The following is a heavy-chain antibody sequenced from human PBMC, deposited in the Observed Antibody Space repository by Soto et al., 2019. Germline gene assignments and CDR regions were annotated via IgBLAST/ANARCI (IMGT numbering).Heavy chain of an antibody. CDR1: GFTFSSYA. CDR3: AKGRPPLNIVVVPAATIFDY. CDR2: ISGSGGSK. D-gene: IGHD2-2*01. Sequence: GGSLRLSCAASGFTFSSYAMSWVRQAPGKGLEWVSAISGSGGSKYYADSVKGRFTISRDNSKNTLYLQMNSLRAEDTAVYYCAKGRPPLNIVVVPAATIFDYWGQGTLVTVSS. V-gene: IGHV3-23*01. J-gene: IGHJ4*02.